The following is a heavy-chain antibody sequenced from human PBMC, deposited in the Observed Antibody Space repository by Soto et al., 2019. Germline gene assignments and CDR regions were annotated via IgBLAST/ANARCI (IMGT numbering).Heavy chain of an antibody. Sequence: SETLSLTCTVSGGSISSYYWSWIRQPPGKGLEWIGYIYYSGSTNYNPSLKSRVTISVDTSKNQFSLKLSSVTAADTAVYYCARSNYDSTPYFDYWGQGTLVTVS. D-gene: IGHD3-22*01. V-gene: IGHV4-59*01. J-gene: IGHJ4*02. CDR1: GGSISSYY. CDR2: IYYSGST. CDR3: ARSNYDSTPYFDY.